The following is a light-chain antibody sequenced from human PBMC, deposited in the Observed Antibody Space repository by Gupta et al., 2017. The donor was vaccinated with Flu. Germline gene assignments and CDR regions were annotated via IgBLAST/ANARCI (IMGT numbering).Light chain of an antibody. V-gene: IGLV1-40*01. J-gene: IGLJ1*01. Sequence: SSTIGAGFALHWYQLLPGTAPTLLIFGRDNRPSGLPDRFSGSKSGTSASLAITWLQVEDDAEYFCQSFDSSLGGYVFATGTKVTVV. CDR2: GRD. CDR3: QSFDSSLGGYV. CDR1: SSTIGAGFA.